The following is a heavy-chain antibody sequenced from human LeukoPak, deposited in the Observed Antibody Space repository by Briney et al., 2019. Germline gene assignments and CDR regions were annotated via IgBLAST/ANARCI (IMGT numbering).Heavy chain of an antibody. Sequence: GGSLRLSCAASGFTFSSYDMHWVRQATGKGREWVSAIGTAGDTYYPGPVKGRFTISRENATNSLYLQMNSLRAEDRAVYYCARDKGLGFDYWGQGTMVTVSS. V-gene: IGHV3-13*04. D-gene: IGHD3-16*01. CDR3: ARDKGLGFDY. CDR1: GFTFSSYD. J-gene: IGHJ4*02. CDR2: IGTAGDT.